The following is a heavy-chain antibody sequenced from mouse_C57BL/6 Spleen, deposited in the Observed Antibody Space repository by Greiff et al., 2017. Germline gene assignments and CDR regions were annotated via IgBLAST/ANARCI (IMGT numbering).Heavy chain of an antibody. D-gene: IGHD1-1*01. CDR2: IYPGDGDT. V-gene: IGHV1-82*01. CDR3: ARGGDYYGSTPSYWYFDV. CDR1: GYAFSSSW. J-gene: IGHJ1*03. Sequence: QVQLKESGPELVKPGASVKISCKASGYAFSSSWMNWVKQRPGKGLEWIGRIYPGDGDTNYNGKFKGKATLTADKSSSTAYMQLSSLTSEDSAVYFCARGGDYYGSTPSYWYFDVWGTGTTVTVSS.